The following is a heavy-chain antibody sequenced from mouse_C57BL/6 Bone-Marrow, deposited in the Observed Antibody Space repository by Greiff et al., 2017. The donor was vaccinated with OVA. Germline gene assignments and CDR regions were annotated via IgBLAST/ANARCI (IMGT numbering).Heavy chain of an antibody. J-gene: IGHJ3*01. CDR2: IHPSDSDT. CDR1: GYTFTSYW. Sequence: QVQLKQPGAELVKPGASVKVSCKASGYTFTSYWMHWVKQRPGQGLEWIGRIHPSDSDTNYNQKFKGKATLTVDKSSSTAYMQLSSLTSEDSAVYYCAISDGSSYGFAYWGQGTLVTVSA. V-gene: IGHV1-74*01. CDR3: AISDGSSYGFAY. D-gene: IGHD1-1*01.